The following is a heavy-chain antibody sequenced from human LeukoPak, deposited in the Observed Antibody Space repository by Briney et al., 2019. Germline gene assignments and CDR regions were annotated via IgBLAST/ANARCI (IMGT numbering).Heavy chain of an antibody. CDR1: GFTFSDYR. J-gene: IGHJ4*02. CDR3: ARARNFDS. V-gene: IGHV3-48*02. Sequence: GRSLRLSCAASGFTFSDYRMNWVRQAPGKGLEWLSDISSSSSTMSYAGSVKGRFTISRDNAKNSLYLQMNSLRDEDTAVYYCARARNFDSWGQGTLVTVSS. CDR2: ISSSSSTM.